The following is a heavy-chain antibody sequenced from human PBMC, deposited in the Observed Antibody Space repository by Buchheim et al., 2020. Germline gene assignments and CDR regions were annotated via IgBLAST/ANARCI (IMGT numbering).Heavy chain of an antibody. CDR2: INHSGST. D-gene: IGHD6-19*01. J-gene: IGHJ6*02. CDR1: GGSFRGYY. CDR3: ASYSSGFDHWDYGMDV. V-gene: IGHV4-34*01. Sequence: QVQLQQWGAGLLKPSETLSLTCAVYGGSFRGYYWSWIRQPPGKGLEWIGEINHSGSTNYNPSLKSRVTISVDTSKNQFSLKLSSVTAADTAVYYCASYSSGFDHWDYGMDVWGQGTT.